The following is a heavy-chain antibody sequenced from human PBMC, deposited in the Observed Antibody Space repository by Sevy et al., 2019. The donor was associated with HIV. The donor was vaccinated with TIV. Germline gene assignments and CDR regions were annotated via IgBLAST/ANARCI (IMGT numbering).Heavy chain of an antibody. CDR2: VSQSGSA. D-gene: IGHD2-15*01. Sequence: SETLSLTCAVSGVSFSDYYWAWIRQAPGKGLEWIGEVSQSGSAKYNPSRRSRVIMSLDTSKNQVSLKLTSVTAADTAIYYCARGPLFSPEYCSGGTCPTIDFWSQGTLVTVSS. CDR3: ARGPLFSPEYCSGGTCPTIDF. CDR1: GVSFSDYY. V-gene: IGHV4-34*01. J-gene: IGHJ4*01.